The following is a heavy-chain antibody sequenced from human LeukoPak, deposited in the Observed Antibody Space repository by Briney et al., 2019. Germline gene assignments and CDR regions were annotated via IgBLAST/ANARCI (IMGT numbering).Heavy chain of an antibody. CDR2: INSDGSST. V-gene: IGHV3-74*01. D-gene: IGHD4-23*01. Sequence: GGSLRRSCSASGFSFSSYWMHWVRQAPGQGLMWVSRINSDGSSTSYADSVKGRFTISRDNAKNTLYLQMNSLRAEDTAVYYCARDLVVTAGYYYYGMDVGGQGPRVTVSS. CDR3: ARDLVVTAGYYYYGMDV. CDR1: GFSFSSYW. J-gene: IGHJ6*02.